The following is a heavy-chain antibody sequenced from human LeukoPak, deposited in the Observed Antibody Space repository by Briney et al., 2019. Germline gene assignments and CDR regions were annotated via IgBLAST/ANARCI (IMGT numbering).Heavy chain of an antibody. J-gene: IGHJ4*02. Sequence: SETLSLTCAVSGYSISSGYYWGWIRQPPGKGLEWIGRIYTSGSTNYNPSLKSRVTISVDTSKNQFSLKLSSVTAADTAVYYCAREWDSWGQGTLVTVSS. CDR2: IYTSGST. CDR3: AREWDS. CDR1: GYSISSGYY. V-gene: IGHV4-38-2*02.